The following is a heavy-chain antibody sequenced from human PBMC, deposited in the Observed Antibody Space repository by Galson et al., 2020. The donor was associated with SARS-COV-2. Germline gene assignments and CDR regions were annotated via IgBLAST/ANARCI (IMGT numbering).Heavy chain of an antibody. V-gene: IGHV4-34*11. Sequence: SQTLSLTCAVYGGSFSGYYWSWIRQPPGKGLECIGYIFYIGSSNYNPSLKSRVTISLDTSKSQFSLKLTSVTAADTAVYYCARLNWNAGGLDYWGQGTLVTVSS. J-gene: IGHJ4*02. CDR3: ARLNWNAGGLDY. CDR2: IFYIGSS. D-gene: IGHD1-1*01. CDR1: GGSFSGYY.